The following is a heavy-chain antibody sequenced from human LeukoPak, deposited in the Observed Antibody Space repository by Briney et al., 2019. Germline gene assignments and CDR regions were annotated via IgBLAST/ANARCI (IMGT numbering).Heavy chain of an antibody. CDR3: ARGRPFIVVVPAAPALYYMDV. V-gene: IGHV4-34*01. Sequence: SETLSLTCAVYGGSFSGYYWSWIRQPPGKGLEWIGEINHSGSTNYNPSLKSRVTISVDTSKNQFSLKLSSVTAADTAVYYCARGRPFIVVVPAAPALYYMDVWGKGTTVTVSS. J-gene: IGHJ6*03. CDR2: INHSGST. D-gene: IGHD2-2*01. CDR1: GGSFSGYY.